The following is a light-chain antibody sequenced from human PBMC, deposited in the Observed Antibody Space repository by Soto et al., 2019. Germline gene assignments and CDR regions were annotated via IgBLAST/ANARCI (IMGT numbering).Light chain of an antibody. CDR3: VEHNSYPFP. V-gene: IGKV1-17*01. Sequence: DIQMTQSPSSLSAAVGDRVTITCRASQGIRNDLGWYQQKPGKAPKRLVYAASSLHSGIPPRFIGSGSRTAVSLTFVSLQLKGFATYYWVEHNSYPFPFGHGTKVDSK. CDR1: QGIRND. CDR2: AAS. J-gene: IGKJ3*01.